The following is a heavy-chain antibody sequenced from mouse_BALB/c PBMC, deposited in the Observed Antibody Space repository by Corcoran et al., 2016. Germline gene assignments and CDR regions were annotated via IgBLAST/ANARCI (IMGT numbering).Heavy chain of an antibody. D-gene: IGHD1-1*01. CDR2: INPYNDGT. CDR1: GYTFTSYG. CDR3: ARASDYYGSVCFAY. Sequence: EVQLQQSGPELVKPGASVKMSCKASGYTFTSYGMHWVKQKPGQGLEWIGYINPYNDGTKYNEKFKGKATLTSDKSSSTAYMELSSLTSEDSAVYYCARASDYYGSVCFAYWGQATLVTVSA. J-gene: IGHJ3*01. V-gene: IGHV1S136*01.